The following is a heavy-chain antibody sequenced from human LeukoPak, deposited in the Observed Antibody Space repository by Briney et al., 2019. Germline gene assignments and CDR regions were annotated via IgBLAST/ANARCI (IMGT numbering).Heavy chain of an antibody. CDR1: GYMFTRYY. CDR3: ARAALFYSSGWYSSGY. D-gene: IGHD6-19*01. J-gene: IGHJ4*02. CDR2: INPSGGST. V-gene: IGHV1-46*01. Sequence: ASVKVSCKASGYMFTRYYMHWVRQAPGQGLEWMGIINPSGGSTSYAQKFQGRVTMTRDMSTSTVYMELSSLRSEDTAVYYCARAALFYSSGWYSSGYWGQGTLVTVSS.